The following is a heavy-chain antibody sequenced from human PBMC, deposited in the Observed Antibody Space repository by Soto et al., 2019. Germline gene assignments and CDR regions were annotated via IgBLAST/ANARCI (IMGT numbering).Heavy chain of an antibody. V-gene: IGHV4-34*01. CDR1: GGSFSGYY. CDR3: AAKIVGATNWFDP. Sequence: ETLSLTCAVYGGSFSGYYWSWIRQPPGKGLEWIGEINHSGSTNYNPSLKSRVTISVDTSKNQFSLKLSSVTAADTAVYYCAAKIVGATNWFDPWGQGTLVTVSS. D-gene: IGHD1-26*01. CDR2: INHSGST. J-gene: IGHJ5*02.